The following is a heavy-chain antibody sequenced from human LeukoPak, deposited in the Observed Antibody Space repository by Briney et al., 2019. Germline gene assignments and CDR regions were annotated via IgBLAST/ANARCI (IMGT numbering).Heavy chain of an antibody. CDR3: ARVVAGLAALDV. CDR2: IFFSGST. V-gene: IGHV4-31*03. J-gene: IGHJ3*01. Sequence: SETLSLTCSVSGVSISSGGYYWSWLRQHPGKGLEWIGYIFFSGSTYYNPYLKRRVNISVDTSENHFSLKVTSVTAADTAVYYCARVVAGLAALDVWGQGTLVTVSS. CDR1: GVSISSGGYY. D-gene: IGHD3-3*02.